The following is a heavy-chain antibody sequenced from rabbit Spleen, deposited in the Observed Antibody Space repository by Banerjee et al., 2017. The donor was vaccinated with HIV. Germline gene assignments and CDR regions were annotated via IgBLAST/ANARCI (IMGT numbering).Heavy chain of an antibody. CDR3: ARGSAAMTLVITGYYLNL. Sequence: QEQLVESGGGLVQPEGSLTLTCKASGFSFGDRDVMCWVRQAPGKGLEWIACINAATAKPVYATWAKGRFTISRTSSTTVTLRMTSLTAADTATYFCARGSAAMTLVITGYYLNLWGQGTLVTVS. CDR1: GFSFGDRDV. CDR2: INAATAKP. V-gene: IGHV1S45*01. J-gene: IGHJ4*01. D-gene: IGHD2-1*01.